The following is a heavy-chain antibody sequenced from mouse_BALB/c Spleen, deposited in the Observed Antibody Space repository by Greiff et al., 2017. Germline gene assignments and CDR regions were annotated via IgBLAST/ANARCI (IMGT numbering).Heavy chain of an antibody. Sequence: EVHLVESGGGLVKPGGSLKLSCAASGFTFSSYAMSWVRQTPEKRLEWVASISSGGSTYYPDSVKGRFTISRDNARNILYLQMSSLRSEDTAMYYCARDYYGSSWYFDVWGAGTTVTVSS. J-gene: IGHJ1*01. CDR2: ISSGGST. V-gene: IGHV5-6-5*01. CDR1: GFTFSSYA. CDR3: ARDYYGSSWYFDV. D-gene: IGHD1-1*01.